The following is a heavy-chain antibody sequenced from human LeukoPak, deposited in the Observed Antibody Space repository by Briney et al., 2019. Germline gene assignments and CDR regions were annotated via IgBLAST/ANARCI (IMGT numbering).Heavy chain of an antibody. Sequence: SVKVSCKASGGTFSSYAISWVRQAPGQGLEWMGGIIPIFGTANYAQKFQGRVTITADESTSTAYMELSSLRSEDTAVYYCARDRGEGYYFDYWGQGTLVTVSS. V-gene: IGHV1-69*13. CDR3: ARDRGEGYYFDY. CDR2: IIPIFGTA. J-gene: IGHJ4*02. CDR1: GGTFSSYA. D-gene: IGHD3-10*01.